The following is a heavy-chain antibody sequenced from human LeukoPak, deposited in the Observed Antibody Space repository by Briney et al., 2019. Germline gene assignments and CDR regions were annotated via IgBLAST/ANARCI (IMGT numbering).Heavy chain of an antibody. CDR3: ARVQYDSIFDY. Sequence: GGSLRLSCAASGFTFSSYGMHWVRQAPGKGLEWVAVIWYDGSNKYYADSVKGRFTISRDNSKNTLYLQMDSLRAEDTAVYYCARVQYDSIFDYWGQGTLVTVSS. CDR1: GFTFSSYG. CDR2: IWYDGSNK. J-gene: IGHJ4*02. V-gene: IGHV3-33*01. D-gene: IGHD3-22*01.